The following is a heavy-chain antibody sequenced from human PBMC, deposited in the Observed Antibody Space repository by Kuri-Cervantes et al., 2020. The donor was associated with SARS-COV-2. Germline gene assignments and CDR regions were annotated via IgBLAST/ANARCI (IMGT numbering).Heavy chain of an antibody. D-gene: IGHD3-3*01. CDR2: IRYDGSNK. Sequence: GGSLRLSCAASGFTFSSYGMHWVRQAPGKGLEWVAFIRYDGSNKYYADSVKGRFTISRENSKNTPYLQMNSLRAEDTAVYYCAKDSIRFLEWLYYMDVWGKGTTVTVSS. CDR3: AKDSIRFLEWLYYMDV. J-gene: IGHJ6*03. CDR1: GFTFSSYG. V-gene: IGHV3-30*02.